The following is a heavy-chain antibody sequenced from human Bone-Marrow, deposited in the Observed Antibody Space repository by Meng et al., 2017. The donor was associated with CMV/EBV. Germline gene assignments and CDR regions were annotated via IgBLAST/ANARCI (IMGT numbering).Heavy chain of an antibody. CDR1: GFTFSSYA. J-gene: IGHJ3*02. Sequence: GESLKISCAASGFTFSSYAMHWVRQAPGKGLEWVAVISYDGSNKYYADSVKGRFTISRDNSKNTLYLQMNSLRAEDTAVYYCARDRSIAGTGPDAFDIWGQGTMVTVSS. V-gene: IGHV3-30-3*01. D-gene: IGHD1-20*01. CDR2: ISYDGSNK. CDR3: ARDRSIAGTGPDAFDI.